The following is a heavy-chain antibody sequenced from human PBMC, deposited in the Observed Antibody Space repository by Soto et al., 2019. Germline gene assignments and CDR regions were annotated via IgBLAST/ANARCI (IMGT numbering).Heavy chain of an antibody. CDR1: GFTFSSYG. V-gene: IGHV3-33*01. J-gene: IGHJ4*02. D-gene: IGHD2-21*02. CDR2: IWYDGSNK. Sequence: HPGGSLRLSCAASGFTFSSYGMHWVRQAPGKGLEWVAVIWYDGSNKYYADSVKGRFTISRDNSKNTLYLQMNSLRAEDTAVYYCARDTLAYCGGDCYTDYWGQGTLVTVSS. CDR3: ARDTLAYCGGDCYTDY.